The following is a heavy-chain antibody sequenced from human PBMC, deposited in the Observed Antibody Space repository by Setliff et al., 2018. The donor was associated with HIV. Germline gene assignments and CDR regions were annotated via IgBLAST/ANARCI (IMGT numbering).Heavy chain of an antibody. J-gene: IGHJ4*02. V-gene: IGHV3-33*01. CDR1: GFAFSSFG. Sequence: PGGSLRLSCAASGFAFSSFGMHWVRQAPGKGLEWVAVIWYDGTNKNQNGREKYYVDSVKGRFTISRDNVKNSLYLQMNSLRGEDTAVYYCAGSRGYFVKADWGQGTLVTVSS. CDR2: IWYDGTNKNQNGREK. CDR3: AGSRGYFVKAD. D-gene: IGHD3-22*01.